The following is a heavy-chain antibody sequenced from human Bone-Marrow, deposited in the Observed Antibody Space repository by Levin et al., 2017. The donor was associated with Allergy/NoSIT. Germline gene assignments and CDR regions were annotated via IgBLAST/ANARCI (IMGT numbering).Heavy chain of an antibody. CDR2: ISFDGRDT. CDR3: ARARVDP. CDR1: GFTFRSYP. V-gene: IGHV3-30*04. J-gene: IGHJ5*02. Sequence: SLKISCAASGFTFRSYPMHWVRQAPGKGLEWVALISFDGRDTYYADSVKGRFTISRDNSDSTLYLQMNSLRVDDTGVYFCARARVDPWGQGTLVTVSS.